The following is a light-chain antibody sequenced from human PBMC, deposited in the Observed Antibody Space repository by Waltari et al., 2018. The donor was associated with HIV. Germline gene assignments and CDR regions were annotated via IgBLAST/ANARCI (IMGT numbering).Light chain of an antibody. V-gene: IGKV3-11*01. Sequence: EIVLTQSPAPLSSSPGERATLPCWASPSVNNYFAWFQTQPGQSPSLLIYDAANRATGMPVRFSGSGSGTDLTLTISSLGPEDFAVYYCQQRNTWPLTFGGGTRVEIK. CDR3: QQRNTWPLT. CDR1: PSVNNY. CDR2: DAA. J-gene: IGKJ4*01.